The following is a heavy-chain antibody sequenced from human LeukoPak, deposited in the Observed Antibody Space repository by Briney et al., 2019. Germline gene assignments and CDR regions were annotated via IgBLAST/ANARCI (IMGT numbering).Heavy chain of an antibody. CDR1: GYTFTDYY. CDR2: VDTEDGET. V-gene: IGHV1-69-2*01. D-gene: IGHD3-3*01. Sequence: ATVKISCKVSGYTFTDYYMHWVQQAPGKGLEWMGLVDTEDGETIYAEKFQGRVTITADTYTDTAYMELSSLRSEDTGVYYCATNSERGVVTNDYGGQGTLVTVSS. CDR3: ATNSERGVVTNDY. J-gene: IGHJ4*02.